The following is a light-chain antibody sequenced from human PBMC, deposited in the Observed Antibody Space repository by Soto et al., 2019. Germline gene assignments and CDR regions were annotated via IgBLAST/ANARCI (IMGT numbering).Light chain of an antibody. V-gene: IGKV1-5*03. CDR2: KAS. J-gene: IGKJ1*01. CDR3: QHYNSYSEA. Sequence: EIQITQSPSTLSASIGERVTITCRASQSISSYLNWYQQKPGKAPKLLIYKASTLKSGVPSRFSGSGPGTEFTLTISSLQPDDFATYYCQHYNSYSEAFGQGTKVDIK. CDR1: QSISSY.